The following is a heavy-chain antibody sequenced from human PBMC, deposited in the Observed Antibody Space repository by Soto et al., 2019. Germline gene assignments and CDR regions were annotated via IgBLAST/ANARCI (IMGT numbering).Heavy chain of an antibody. Sequence: QVQLVESGGGVVQPGRSLRLSCAASGFDFNTYGLHWVRKAPGKGLEWVAAISFDGGSQYYADSVKGRFTISRDKTNRTLYLQMNSRGAADTATYFCAKDSSVTAAGSGGWFDSWGPGTLVIVSS. CDR1: GFDFNTYG. CDR2: ISFDGGSQ. V-gene: IGHV3-30*18. CDR3: AKDSSVTAAGSGGWFDS. J-gene: IGHJ5*01. D-gene: IGHD6-13*01.